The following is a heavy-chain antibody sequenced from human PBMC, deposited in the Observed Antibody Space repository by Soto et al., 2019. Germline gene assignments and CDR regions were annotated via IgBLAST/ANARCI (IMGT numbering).Heavy chain of an antibody. D-gene: IGHD3-3*01. CDR3: ARRIDDFWSGYSIEDAFDI. CDR2: IYPGDSDT. Sequence: GESLKISCKGSGYSFTSYWIGWVRQMPGKGLEWMGIIYPGDSDTRYSPSFQGQVTISADKSISTAYLQWSSLKASDTAMYYCARRIDDFWSGYSIEDAFDIWGQGTMVTVSS. J-gene: IGHJ3*02. CDR1: GYSFTSYW. V-gene: IGHV5-51*01.